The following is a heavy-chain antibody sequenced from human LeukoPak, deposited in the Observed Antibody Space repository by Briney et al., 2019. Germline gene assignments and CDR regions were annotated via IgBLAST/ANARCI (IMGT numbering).Heavy chain of an antibody. CDR2: ISYDGSNK. CDR3: ARGGNTAMVPYYFDY. J-gene: IGHJ4*02. V-gene: IGHV3-30-3*01. CDR1: GFTFSSYA. Sequence: GGSLRLSCAASGFTFSSYAMHWVRQAPGKGLEWVAVISYDGSNKYYADSVKGRFTISRDNSKNTLYLQMNSLRAEDTAVYYCARGGNTAMVPYYFDYWGQGTLVTVSS. D-gene: IGHD5-18*01.